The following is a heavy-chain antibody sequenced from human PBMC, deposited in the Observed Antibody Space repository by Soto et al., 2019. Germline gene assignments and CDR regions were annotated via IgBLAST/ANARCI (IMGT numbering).Heavy chain of an antibody. Sequence: PGGSLRLSCAASGFTFSSYGMHWVRQAPGKGLEWVAVIWYDGSNKYYADSVKGRFTISRDNSKNTLYLQMNSLRAEDTAVYYCARDLTSGSYYYYYGMDVWGQGTTVTVSS. J-gene: IGHJ6*02. CDR2: IWYDGSNK. CDR1: GFTFSSYG. V-gene: IGHV3-33*01. CDR3: ARDLTSGSYYYYYGMDV. D-gene: IGHD1-26*01.